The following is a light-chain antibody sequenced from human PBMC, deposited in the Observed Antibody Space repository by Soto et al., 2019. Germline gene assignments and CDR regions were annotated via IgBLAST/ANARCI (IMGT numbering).Light chain of an antibody. CDR2: EGT. J-gene: IGLJ1*01. V-gene: IGLV2-23*01. CDR1: TSFVGTYNF. Sequence: QFALTQPASVSGSAGQSITISCTGTTSFVGTYNFVSWYQQHPGKAPKVLIYEGTKRPSGVSNRFSGSTSGSTASLTISGLQTEDEADYYCCSYVGASIYVFGTGTKVTVL. CDR3: CSYVGASIYV.